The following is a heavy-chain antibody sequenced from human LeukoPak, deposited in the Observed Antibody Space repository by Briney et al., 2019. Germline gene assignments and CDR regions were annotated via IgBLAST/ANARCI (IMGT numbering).Heavy chain of an antibody. D-gene: IGHD2-2*01. Sequence: GASVKVSCKASGYTFTGYYMHWVRQAPGQGLEWMGWINPNSGGTNYARKFQGWVTMTRDTSISTAYMELSRLRSDDTAVYYCARDHGGRGSSTSCSEYWGQGTLVTVSS. J-gene: IGHJ4*02. CDR2: INPNSGGT. CDR1: GYTFTGYY. CDR3: ARDHGGRGSSTSCSEY. V-gene: IGHV1-2*04.